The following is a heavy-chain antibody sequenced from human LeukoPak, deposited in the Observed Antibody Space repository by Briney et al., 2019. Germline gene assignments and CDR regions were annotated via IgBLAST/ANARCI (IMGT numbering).Heavy chain of an antibody. CDR1: GFTVSSNY. V-gene: IGHV3-30-3*01. J-gene: IGHJ6*02. CDR2: ISYDGSNQ. D-gene: IGHD6-19*01. CDR3: ARSSAGAGTYDYYYALDV. Sequence: GGSLRLSCAASGFTVSSNYMSWVRQAPGKGLEWVALISYDGSNQYYADSVKGRFTISRDNSKKTLYLQVSSLRAEDTAVYYCARSSAGAGTYDYYYALDVWGQGTTVTVSS.